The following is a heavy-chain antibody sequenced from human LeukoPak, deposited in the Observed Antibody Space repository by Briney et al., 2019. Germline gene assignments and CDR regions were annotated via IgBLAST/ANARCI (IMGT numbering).Heavy chain of an antibody. CDR3: ATGSYSYGSIGADYYYYGMDV. D-gene: IGHD5-18*01. CDR2: FDPEDGET. Sequence: ASVKVSCKVSGYTLTELSMHWVRQAPGKGLEWMGGFDPEDGETIYAQKFQGRVTMTEDTSTDTAYMELSSLRSEDTAVYYCATGSYSYGSIGADYYYYGMDVWGQGTTVTVSS. CDR1: GYTLTELS. J-gene: IGHJ6*02. V-gene: IGHV1-24*01.